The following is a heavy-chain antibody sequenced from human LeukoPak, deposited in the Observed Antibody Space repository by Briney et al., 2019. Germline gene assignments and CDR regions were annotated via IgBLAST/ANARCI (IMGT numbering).Heavy chain of an antibody. J-gene: IGHJ5*02. D-gene: IGHD3-16*01. CDR2: IYYSGST. Sequence: PSETLYLTCTVSGGSISSGDYYWSWIRQPPGKGLEWIGYIYYSGSTYYNPSLKSRVTISVDTSKNQFSLKLSSVTAADTAVYYCARDGAGGNWFDPWGQGTLVTVSS. CDR1: GGSISSGDYY. V-gene: IGHV4-30-4*01. CDR3: ARDGAGGNWFDP.